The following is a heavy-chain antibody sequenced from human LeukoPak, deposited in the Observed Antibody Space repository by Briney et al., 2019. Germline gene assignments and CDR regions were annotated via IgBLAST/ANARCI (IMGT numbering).Heavy chain of an antibody. CDR1: GGSVSSSDHY. CDR3: ARHHYVYSGPDY. J-gene: IGHJ4*02. V-gene: IGHV4-39*01. CDR2: IYHSGRT. Sequence: SETLSLTCSVSGGSVSSSDHYWGWIRQPPGKRPEWIGRIYHSGRTYYKPSLESRVTMSVDTSKNQFSLRLTSVTAADTAVYYYARHHYVYSGPDYWGQGTLVTVSS. D-gene: IGHD5-12*01.